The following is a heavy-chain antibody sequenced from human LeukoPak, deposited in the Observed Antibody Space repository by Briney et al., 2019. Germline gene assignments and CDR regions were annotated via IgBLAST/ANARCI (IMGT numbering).Heavy chain of an antibody. J-gene: IGHJ4*02. CDR3: VRVGSNGYKRLYFDC. V-gene: IGHV4-31*03. CDR1: GGSISSGGYY. CDR2: ISYSGSP. Sequence: PSETLSLTCTVSGGSISSGGYYWSWIRQHPGKGLEWIGYISYSGSPSHNPSLKSRVTISVDKSTNKLSLKLSSVTAADTGVYYCVRVGSNGYKRLYFDCWGQGTLVTVGS. D-gene: IGHD5-24*01.